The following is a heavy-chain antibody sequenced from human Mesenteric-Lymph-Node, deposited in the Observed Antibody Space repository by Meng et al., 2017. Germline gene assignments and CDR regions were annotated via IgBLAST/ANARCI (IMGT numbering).Heavy chain of an antibody. CDR2: IHSSGST. CDR3: ARASYGSGSPLGESWFDP. CDR1: GGSISSGGYY. D-gene: IGHD3-10*01. J-gene: IGHJ5*02. V-gene: IGHV4-31*03. Sequence: VQLRESGPGLVKPSQTLSLTCTVSGGSISSGGYYWSWIRQHPGKGLEWIGYIHSSGSTYYNPSLRSRLTISVDTSKNQFSLKLSSVTAADTAVYYCARASYGSGSPLGESWFDPWGQGTLVTVSS.